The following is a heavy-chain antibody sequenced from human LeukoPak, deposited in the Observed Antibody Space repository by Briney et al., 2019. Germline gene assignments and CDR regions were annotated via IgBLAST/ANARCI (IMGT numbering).Heavy chain of an antibody. CDR1: GGSISSGSYY. CDR3: ARGRITIFGVETQPYYYMDV. Sequence: SETLSLTCTVSGGSISSGSYYWSWIRQPAGKGLEWIGRIYTSGSTNYNSSLKSRVTISVDTSKNQFSLKLSSVTAADTAVYYCARGRITIFGVETQPYYYMDVWGKGTTVTVSS. CDR2: IYTSGST. V-gene: IGHV4-61*02. J-gene: IGHJ6*03. D-gene: IGHD3-3*01.